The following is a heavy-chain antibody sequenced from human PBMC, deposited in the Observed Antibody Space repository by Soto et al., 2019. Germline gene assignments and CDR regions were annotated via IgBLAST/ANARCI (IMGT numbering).Heavy chain of an antibody. CDR1: GFTFDDYA. Sequence: EVQLVESGGGLVQPGRSQRLSCAASGFTFDDYAMHWVRQGPGKGLEWVSSISWNSGNLGYADSVKGRFTISRDNAKNSLYLQMNSLRGEDTALYYCAKGASTTVFAFNDYWGQGTLVTVSS. J-gene: IGHJ4*02. D-gene: IGHD4-17*01. V-gene: IGHV3-9*01. CDR3: AKGASTTVFAFNDY. CDR2: ISWNSGNL.